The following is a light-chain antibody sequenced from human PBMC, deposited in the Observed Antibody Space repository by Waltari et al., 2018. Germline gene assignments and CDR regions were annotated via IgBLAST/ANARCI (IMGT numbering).Light chain of an antibody. Sequence: EIVLTQSPGTLSLSPGERATLSCRASQSVSSSYLAWYQQKPGQAHRLLIYGASSRATCIPDRFSCSDSGTDFTLTISRLEPEDFAVYYCQQYGSSPPTFGQGTRVEIK. CDR3: QQYGSSPPT. CDR1: QSVSSSY. V-gene: IGKV3-20*01. CDR2: GAS. J-gene: IGKJ1*01.